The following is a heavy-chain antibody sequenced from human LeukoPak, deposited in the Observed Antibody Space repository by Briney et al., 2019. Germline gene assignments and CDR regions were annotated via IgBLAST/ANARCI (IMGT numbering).Heavy chain of an antibody. CDR2: IIPIFGTA. D-gene: IGHD3-10*01. CDR1: GGTFSSYA. Sequence: KVSCKASGGTFSSYAISWVRQAPGQGLEWMGGIIPIFGTANYAQKFQGRVTITADESTSTAYMELSSLRSEDTAVYYCARDASSYYYGSGIGNWGQGTLVTVSS. J-gene: IGHJ4*02. V-gene: IGHV1-69*01. CDR3: ARDASSYYYGSGIGN.